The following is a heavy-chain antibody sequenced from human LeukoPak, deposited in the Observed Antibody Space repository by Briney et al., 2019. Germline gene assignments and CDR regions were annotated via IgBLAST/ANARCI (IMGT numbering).Heavy chain of an antibody. V-gene: IGHV4-39*07. CDR3: ARQYYYDSSGYYPHYYFDY. CDR2: IYYSGST. CDR1: GGSISSSSYY. J-gene: IGHJ4*02. D-gene: IGHD3-22*01. Sequence: SETLSLTCPVSGGSISSSSYYWGWIRQPPGKGLEWIGSIYYSGSTYYNPSLKSRITISIDTSKNQFSLKLSSVTAADTAVYYCARQYYYDSSGYYPHYYFDYWGQGTLVTDSS.